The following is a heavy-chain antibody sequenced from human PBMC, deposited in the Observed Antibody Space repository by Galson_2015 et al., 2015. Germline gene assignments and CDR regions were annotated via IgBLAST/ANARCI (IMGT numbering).Heavy chain of an antibody. CDR3: ARDLDY. CDR2: ITVSSRSI. Sequence: SLRLSCAASGFTFSTYSMTWFRQPPGKGLEWVSLITVSSRSIYSADSVKGRLTISRDDAKRSLYLEMSSLREEDTAVYYCARDLDYWGQGTLVTVSS. J-gene: IGHJ4*02. V-gene: IGHV3-48*02. CDR1: GFTFSTYS.